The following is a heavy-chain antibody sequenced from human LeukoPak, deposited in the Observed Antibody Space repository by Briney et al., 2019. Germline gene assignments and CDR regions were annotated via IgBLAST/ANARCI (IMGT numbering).Heavy chain of an antibody. J-gene: IGHJ5*02. CDR1: GFSLSTSGVG. V-gene: IGHV2-5*02. CDR3: AHSGRQQLVMYNWFDP. D-gene: IGHD6-13*01. Sequence: SGPTLVKPTQTLTLTCTFSGFSLSTSGVGVGWIRQPPGKALEWLALIYWDDDKRYSPSLKSRLTITKDTSKNQVVLTMTNMDPVDTATYYCAHSGRQQLVMYNWFDPWGQGTLVTVSS. CDR2: IYWDDDK.